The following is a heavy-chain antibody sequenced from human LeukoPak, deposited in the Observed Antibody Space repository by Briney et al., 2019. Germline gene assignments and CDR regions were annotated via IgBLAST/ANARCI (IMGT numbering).Heavy chain of an antibody. D-gene: IGHD3-10*01. V-gene: IGHV3-21*04. J-gene: IGHJ5*02. CDR2: ISSSSSYI. CDR1: GFTFSSYS. Sequence: GGSLRLSCAASGFTFSSYSMNWVRQAPGKGLEWVSSISSSSSYIYYADSVKGRFTISRDNAKNSLYLQMNSLRAEDTALYYCARARITMVRGVIMSWFDPWGQGTLVTVSS. CDR3: ARARITMVRGVIMSWFDP.